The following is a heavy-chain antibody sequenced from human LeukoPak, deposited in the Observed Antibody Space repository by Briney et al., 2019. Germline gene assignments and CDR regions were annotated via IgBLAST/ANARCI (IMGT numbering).Heavy chain of an antibody. Sequence: GASVKVSCKDSGYTFTNYGISWVRQAPGQGLEWMGGIIPIFGTANYAQKFQGRVTITADESTSRAYMELSSLRSEDTAVYYCARDRVAVAGNLAHDAFDIWGQGTLVTVSS. CDR2: IIPIFGTA. V-gene: IGHV1-69*13. J-gene: IGHJ3*02. CDR3: ARDRVAVAGNLAHDAFDI. CDR1: GYTFTNYG. D-gene: IGHD6-19*01.